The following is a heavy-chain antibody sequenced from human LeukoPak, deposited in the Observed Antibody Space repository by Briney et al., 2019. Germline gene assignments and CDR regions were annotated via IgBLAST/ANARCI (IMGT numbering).Heavy chain of an antibody. V-gene: IGHV1-69*13. Sequence: ASVKVSCKASGGTFNNYAISWVRQAPGQGLEWMGGIIPIFGTAKYAQKVRGRVTITADESTSTAYMELSSLRSEDTAVYYCARAQFYYDSSGPYYFDYWGQGTLVTVSS. CDR2: IIPIFGTA. CDR1: GGTFNNYA. CDR3: ARAQFYYDSSGPYYFDY. J-gene: IGHJ4*02. D-gene: IGHD3-22*01.